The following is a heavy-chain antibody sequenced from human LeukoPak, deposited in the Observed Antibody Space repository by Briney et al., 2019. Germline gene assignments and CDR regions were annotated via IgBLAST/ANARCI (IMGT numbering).Heavy chain of an antibody. J-gene: IGHJ6*03. CDR1: GGSFSGYY. V-gene: IGHV4-34*01. D-gene: IGHD6-13*01. Sequence: PSETLSLTCAVYGGSFSGYYWSWIRQPPGKGLEWIGEINHSGSTNYNPSLKSRVTISVDTSKNQFSLKLSSVTAADTAVYYCARDGSSWPYYHYYYMDVWGKGTTVTVSS. CDR3: ARDGSSWPYYHYYYMDV. CDR2: INHSGST.